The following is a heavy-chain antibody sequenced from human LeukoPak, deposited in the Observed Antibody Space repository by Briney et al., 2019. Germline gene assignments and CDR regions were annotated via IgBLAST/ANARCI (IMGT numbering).Heavy chain of an antibody. CDR1: GFTFRNYA. CDR2: IVGNGVST. CDR3: TKRGDYDGSTGYYDSGY. Sequence: GGSLRLSCAASGFTFRNYAMSWVRQAPGKGLEWVSAIVGNGVSTYYADSVQGRFTISRDNSKNTLYLQMNSLRAEDTALYYCTKRGDYDGSTGYYDSGYWGQGTLVTVSS. D-gene: IGHD3-9*01. V-gene: IGHV3-23*01. J-gene: IGHJ4*02.